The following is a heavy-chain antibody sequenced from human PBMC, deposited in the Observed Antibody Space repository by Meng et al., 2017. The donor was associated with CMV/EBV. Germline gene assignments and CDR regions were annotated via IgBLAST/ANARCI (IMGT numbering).Heavy chain of an antibody. V-gene: IGHV4-39*07. CDR1: GGSISSSSYY. CDR2: IYYSGST. D-gene: IGHD3-3*01. Sequence: SETLSLTCTVSGGSISSSSYYWGWIRQPPGKGLEWIGSIYYSGSTYYNPSLKSRVTISVDTSKTQFSLKLSSVTAADTAVYYCARDLSGYDFWSGYYGYFDYWGQGTLVTVSS. J-gene: IGHJ4*02. CDR3: ARDLSGYDFWSGYYGYFDY.